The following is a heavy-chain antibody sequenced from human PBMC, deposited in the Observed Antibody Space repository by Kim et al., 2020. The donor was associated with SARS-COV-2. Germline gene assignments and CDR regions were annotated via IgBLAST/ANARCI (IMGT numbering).Heavy chain of an antibody. CDR2: ISSSSSYI. V-gene: IGHV3-21*01. CDR1: GFTFSSYS. D-gene: IGHD1-26*01. J-gene: IGHJ3*02. Sequence: GGSLRLSCAASGFTFSSYSMNWVRQAPGKGLEWVSSISSSSSYIYYADSVKGRFTISRDNAKNSLYLQMNSLRAEDTAVYYCARDGGSYSVGAFDIWGQGTMVTVSS. CDR3: ARDGGSYSVGAFDI.